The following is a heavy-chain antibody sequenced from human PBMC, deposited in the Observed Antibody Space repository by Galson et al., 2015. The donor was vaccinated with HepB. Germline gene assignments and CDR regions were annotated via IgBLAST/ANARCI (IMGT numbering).Heavy chain of an antibody. V-gene: IGHV3-23*01. J-gene: IGHJ4*02. CDR3: AKDRGWRIAVAAN. CDR1: GFTFSSYA. CDR2: ISGSGGST. Sequence: SLRLSCAASGFTFSSYAMSWVRQAPGKGLEWVPAISGSGGSTYYADSVKGRFTISRDNSKNTLYLQMNSLRAEDTAVYYCAKDRGWRIAVAANWGQGTLVTVSS. D-gene: IGHD6-19*01.